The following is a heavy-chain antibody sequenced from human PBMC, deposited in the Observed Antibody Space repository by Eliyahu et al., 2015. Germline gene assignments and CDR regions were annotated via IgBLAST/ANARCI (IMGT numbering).Heavy chain of an antibody. Sequence: QITLKESGPTLVKPTQTLTLTCTFSGFSLSTSGVGVGWIRQPPGKALEWLALIYWDDDKRYSPSLKSRLTITKDTSKNQVVLTMTNMDPVDTATYYCAHVRQLRYYDYIWGSYRYTSNWFDPWGQGTLVTVSS. D-gene: IGHD3-16*02. CDR1: GFSLSTSGVG. CDR3: AHVRQLRYYDYIWGSYRYTSNWFDP. J-gene: IGHJ5*02. CDR2: IYWDDDK. V-gene: IGHV2-5*02.